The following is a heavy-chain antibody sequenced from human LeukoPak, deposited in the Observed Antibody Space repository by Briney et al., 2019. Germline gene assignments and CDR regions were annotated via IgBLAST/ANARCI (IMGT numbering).Heavy chain of an antibody. D-gene: IGHD6-19*01. V-gene: IGHV4-4*02. CDR3: ARDGGVYKSGWYRGGFDY. CDR2: IYHGVTT. Sequence: PSETLSLTCAVSGGSISTDNWWNWVRQSPGKGLEWIGEIYHGVTTNYNPSLKSRVTISLDKSTNQFSLTLTSVTAADTAFYYCARDGGVYKSGWYRGGFDYWGQGILVTVSS. CDR1: GGSISTDNW. J-gene: IGHJ4*02.